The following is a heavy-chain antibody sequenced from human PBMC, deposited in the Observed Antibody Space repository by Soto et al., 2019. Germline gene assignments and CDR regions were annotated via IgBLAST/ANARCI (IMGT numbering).Heavy chain of an antibody. V-gene: IGHV3-23*01. J-gene: IGHJ5*02. Sequence: WGSLRHSCAASGVTFSSDGMSWVRQAPGKGLEWVSAISGSGGSTYYADSVKGRFTISRDNSKNTLYLQMNSLRAEDTAVYYCAKGGAQLLHYNWFDPWGQGTPVTVSS. CDR2: ISGSGGST. D-gene: IGHD2-2*01. CDR3: AKGGAQLLHYNWFDP. CDR1: GVTFSSDG.